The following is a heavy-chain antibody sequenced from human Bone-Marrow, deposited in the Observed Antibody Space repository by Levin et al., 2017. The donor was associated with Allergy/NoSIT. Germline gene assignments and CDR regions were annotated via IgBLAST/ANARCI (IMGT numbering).Heavy chain of an antibody. J-gene: IGHJ5*02. CDR2: IYYSGTT. CDR3: ARADIVGANPRVGWFDP. D-gene: IGHD1-26*01. Sequence: PGGSLRLSCTVSGGSISSSSYYWGWIRRPPGKGLEWIASIYYSGTTYYNPSLKSRVTISVDTSKNQFSLKLSSVAAADSAVYYCARADIVGANPRVGWFDPWGQGTLVTVSS. V-gene: IGHV4-39*07. CDR1: GGSISSSSYY.